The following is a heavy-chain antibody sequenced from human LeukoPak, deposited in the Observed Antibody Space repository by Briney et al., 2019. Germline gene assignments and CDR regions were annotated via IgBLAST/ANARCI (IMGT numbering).Heavy chain of an antibody. V-gene: IGHV4-61*02. D-gene: IGHD2-8*02. J-gene: IGHJ4*02. CDR1: GTSINRGTHY. CDR2: VYATGNT. Sequence: SQTLSLTCSVSGTSINRGTHYWSWVRQAAGKGLEWIGRVYATGNTNYNPSLWSRLSISIDTSRNQFSLRLGSVTAADTTIYYCARDRSYYSDTGADYWGQGKMVIVSS. CDR3: ARDRSYYSDTGADY.